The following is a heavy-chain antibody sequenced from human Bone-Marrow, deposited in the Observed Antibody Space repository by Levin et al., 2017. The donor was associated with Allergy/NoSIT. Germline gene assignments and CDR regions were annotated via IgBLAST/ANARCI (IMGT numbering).Heavy chain of an antibody. J-gene: IGHJ6*03. CDR3: ARVQGYFYYYMDV. Sequence: SETLSLTCTVSGGSITSGDYYWTWIRQHPDKGLEWIGYISYSGNTDSHPSLKSRVAISVDTSQNQFSLRLSSVTAADTAVYHCARVQGYFYYYMDVWGKGTSVTVSS. CDR2: ISYSGNT. CDR1: GGSITSGDYY. V-gene: IGHV4-31*03.